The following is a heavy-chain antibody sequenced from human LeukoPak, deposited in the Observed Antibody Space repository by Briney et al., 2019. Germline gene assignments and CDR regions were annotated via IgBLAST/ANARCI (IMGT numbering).Heavy chain of an antibody. CDR1: GFTFSSYA. Sequence: GRSLRLSCAASGFTFSSYAMHWVRQAPGKGLEWVAVISYDGSNKYYADSVKGRFTISRDNSKNTLYPQMNSLRAEDTAVYYCAREYSSSWYIMGDYWGQGTLVTVSS. J-gene: IGHJ4*02. CDR3: AREYSSSWYIMGDY. V-gene: IGHV3-30-3*01. CDR2: ISYDGSNK. D-gene: IGHD6-13*01.